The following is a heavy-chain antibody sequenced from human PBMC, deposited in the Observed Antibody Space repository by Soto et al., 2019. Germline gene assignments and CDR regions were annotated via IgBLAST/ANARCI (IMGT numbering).Heavy chain of an antibody. D-gene: IGHD7-27*01. Sequence: SETLSLTCTVSGGSISSGDYYWSWIRQPPGKGLEWIGYIYYSGSTYYNPSLKSRVTISVDTSKNQFSLKLSSVTAADTAVYYCARSLGKDLDTDYYFDYWGQGTLVTVSS. CDR3: ARSLGKDLDTDYYFDY. CDR2: IYYSGST. CDR1: GGSISSGDYY. J-gene: IGHJ4*02. V-gene: IGHV4-30-4*01.